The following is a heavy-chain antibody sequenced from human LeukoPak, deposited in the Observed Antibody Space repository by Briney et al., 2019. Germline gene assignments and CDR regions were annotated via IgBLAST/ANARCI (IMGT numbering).Heavy chain of an antibody. CDR3: TRAVKRRWEPNYFDY. J-gene: IGHJ4*02. D-gene: IGHD1-26*01. Sequence: GGSLRLSCTASGFTFGDYAMSWFRQAPGKGLEWVGFIRSKAYGGTTEYAASVKGRFTISRDDSKSIAYLQMNSLKTEDTAVYYCTRAVKRRWEPNYFDYWGQGNLVTVSS. CDR1: GFTFGDYA. V-gene: IGHV3-49*03. CDR2: IRSKAYGGTT.